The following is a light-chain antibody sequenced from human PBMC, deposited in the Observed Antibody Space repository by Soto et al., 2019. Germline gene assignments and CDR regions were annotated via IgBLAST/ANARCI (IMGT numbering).Light chain of an antibody. CDR3: TSYTTRTALV. Sequence: QSALTQPPSVSGTPGQSVTISCIGTSSYIGSYDRVSWYQQSPGTAPNLIIYEVTNRPSGVAGRFSGSKSGNTASLTISGLQAEDAADYYCTSYTTRTALVFGGGTKVTVL. CDR2: EVT. J-gene: IGLJ3*02. CDR1: SSYIGSYDR. V-gene: IGLV2-18*02.